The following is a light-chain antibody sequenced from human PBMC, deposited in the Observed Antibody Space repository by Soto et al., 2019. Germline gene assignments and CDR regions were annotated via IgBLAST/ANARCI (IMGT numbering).Light chain of an antibody. Sequence: QSVLTQPASVSGSPGQSITISCTGTSSDVGAYNYVSWYQQHPGEAPKLIIYGVTNRPSGVSYRFSGSKSDYTASLTISGLQAQEEADYYCSSYSTSFFYVFGPGTKVTVL. J-gene: IGLJ1*01. CDR3: SSYSTSFFYV. CDR2: GVT. CDR1: SSDVGAYNY. V-gene: IGLV2-14*01.